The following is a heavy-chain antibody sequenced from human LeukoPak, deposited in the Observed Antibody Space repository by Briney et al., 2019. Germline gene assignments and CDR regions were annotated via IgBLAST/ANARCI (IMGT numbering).Heavy chain of an antibody. D-gene: IGHD1-26*01. V-gene: IGHV1-8*02. Sequence: ASVKVSCKASGYTFTGYYMHWVRQAPGQGLEWMGWINPNSGNTGYAQKFQGRVTMTRNTSISTAYMELSSLRSEDTAVYYCARGVTEWDAGRLLRYHPGSSGMDVWGQGTTVTVSS. CDR3: ARGVTEWDAGRLLRYHPGSSGMDV. J-gene: IGHJ6*02. CDR1: GYTFTGYY. CDR2: INPNSGNT.